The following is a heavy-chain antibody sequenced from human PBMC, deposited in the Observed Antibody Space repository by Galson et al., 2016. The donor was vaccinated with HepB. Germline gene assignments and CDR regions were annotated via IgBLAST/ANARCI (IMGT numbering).Heavy chain of an antibody. V-gene: IGHV3-30-3*01. CDR2: ITSDGSDS. J-gene: IGHJ6*02. CDR3: ARDHGGYSEGYWTYDYGMDV. D-gene: IGHD5-18*01. Sequence: SLRLSCAASGLTFSNYAMHWVRQAPGKGLEWVAIITSDGSDSYYADSLKGRFTISRDNPEKTVSLQVNSLRPDDTAVYYCARDHGGYSEGYWTYDYGMDVWGQGTTITVSS. CDR1: GLTFSNYA.